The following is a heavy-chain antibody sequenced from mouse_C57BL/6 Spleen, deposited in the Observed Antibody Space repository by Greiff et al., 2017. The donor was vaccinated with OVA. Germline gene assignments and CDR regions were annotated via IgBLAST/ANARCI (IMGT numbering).Heavy chain of an antibody. CDR1: GFTFSNYW. Sequence: EVKLEESGGGLVQPGGSMKLSCVASGFTFSNYWMNWVRQSPEKGLEWVAQIRLKSDNYATHYAESVKGRFTISRDDSKSSVYLQMNNLRAEDTGIYYCTRHSNPSMDYWGQGTSVTVSS. J-gene: IGHJ4*01. CDR2: IRLKSDNYAT. D-gene: IGHD2-5*01. CDR3: TRHSNPSMDY. V-gene: IGHV6-3*01.